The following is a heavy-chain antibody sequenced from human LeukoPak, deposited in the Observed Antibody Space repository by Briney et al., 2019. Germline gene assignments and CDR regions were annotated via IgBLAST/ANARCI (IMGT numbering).Heavy chain of an antibody. CDR1: GFTFSTYG. J-gene: IGHJ4*02. Sequence: GGSLRLSCAASGFTFSTYGMNWVRQAPGKGLEWISYISGSSSTIKYADSVKGRFTISRDNAKTSVYLQMNSLRVEDTAVYFCALLGGSPDYWGQGILVTVSS. CDR2: ISGSSSTI. CDR3: ALLGGSPDY. V-gene: IGHV3-48*04. D-gene: IGHD3-10*01.